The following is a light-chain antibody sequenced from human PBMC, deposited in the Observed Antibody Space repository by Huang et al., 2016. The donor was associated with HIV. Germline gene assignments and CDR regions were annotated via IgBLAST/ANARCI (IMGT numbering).Light chain of an antibody. V-gene: IGKV1-39*01. J-gene: IGKJ3*01. CDR2: ATS. CDR1: QHISTS. Sequence: DIRMTQSPSSLSASVGDRVTITCRTSQHISTSLSWFQQKPGKAPKLLIYATSTLEIGVPSRFSGSGSGTDCALTITDLQPEDFATYSCQQYYTSPRVTFGPGTKVAI. CDR3: QQYYTSPRVT.